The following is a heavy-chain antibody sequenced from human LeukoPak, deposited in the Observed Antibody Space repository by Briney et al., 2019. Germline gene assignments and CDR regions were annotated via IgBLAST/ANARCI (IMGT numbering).Heavy chain of an antibody. CDR1: GFTFNSYA. Sequence: GGSLRLSCAASGFTFNSYAMTWVRQAPGKGLEWVSAISGSGGSTYYTDSVKGRFTISRDNSKNTLYLQMDSLRAEDTAVYYCAKVLGRSGWQTDYWGRGTLVTVSS. V-gene: IGHV3-23*01. J-gene: IGHJ4*02. D-gene: IGHD6-19*01. CDR2: ISGSGGST. CDR3: AKVLGRSGWQTDY.